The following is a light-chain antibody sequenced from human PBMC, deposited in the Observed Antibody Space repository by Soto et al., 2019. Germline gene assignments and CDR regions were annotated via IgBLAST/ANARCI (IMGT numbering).Light chain of an antibody. CDR1: SSDVGGYNY. Sequence: QSALTQPASESGSPGQSITISCTGTSSDVGGYNYVSWYQQYPGKAPKFMIYDVTNRPSGVSNRFSGSKSGNTASLTISGLRAEDEADYYCSSYTSSSTYVFGTGTQLTVL. CDR3: SSYTSSSTYV. V-gene: IGLV2-14*01. J-gene: IGLJ1*01. CDR2: DVT.